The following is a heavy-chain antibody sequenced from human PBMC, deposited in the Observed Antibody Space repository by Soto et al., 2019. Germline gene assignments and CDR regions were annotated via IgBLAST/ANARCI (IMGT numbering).Heavy chain of an antibody. J-gene: IGHJ4*02. CDR2: INADSGET. CDR3: ARDLGYGDYGTDY. Sequence: QVQLVQSGAEVKESGASVKVSCKASGYTFTTNGASWVRQGPGQGLEWMGWINADSGETRYAQKFQGRVTMTTDTSTSTAYMDLRSLTSDDTAVYYCARDLGYGDYGTDYWGQGTLVTVSS. V-gene: IGHV1-18*04. CDR1: GYTFTTNG. D-gene: IGHD4-17*01.